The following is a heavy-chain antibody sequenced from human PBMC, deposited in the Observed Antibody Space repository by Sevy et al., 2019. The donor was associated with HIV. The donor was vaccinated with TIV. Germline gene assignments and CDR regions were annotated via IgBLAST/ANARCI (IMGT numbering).Heavy chain of an antibody. J-gene: IGHJ3*02. CDR1: GYSFTSYW. Sequence: GESLKISCKGSGYSFTSYWIGWVRQMPGKGLEWMGIIYPGDSDTRYSPSFQGQVTISADKSISTAYLQWSGLKASDTAMYYCARRGSGDFWSGYQRSDAFDIWGQGTMVTVSS. CDR3: ARRGSGDFWSGYQRSDAFDI. D-gene: IGHD3-3*01. V-gene: IGHV5-51*01. CDR2: IYPGDSDT.